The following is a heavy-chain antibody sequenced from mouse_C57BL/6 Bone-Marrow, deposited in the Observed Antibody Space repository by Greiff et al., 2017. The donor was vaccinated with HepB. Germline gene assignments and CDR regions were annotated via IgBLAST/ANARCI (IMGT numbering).Heavy chain of an antibody. V-gene: IGHV15-2*01. J-gene: IGHJ1*03. CDR2: ILPSIGRT. D-gene: IGHD1-1*01. CDR3: ARGYYGSSPYWYFDV. CDR1: DSEVFPIAY. Sequence: VQLQQSGSELRSPGSSVKLSCKDFDSEVFPIAYMSWVRQKPGHGFEWIGGILPSIGRTIYGEKFEDKATLDADTLSNTAYLELNSLTSEDSAIYYCARGYYGSSPYWYFDVWGTGTTVTVSS.